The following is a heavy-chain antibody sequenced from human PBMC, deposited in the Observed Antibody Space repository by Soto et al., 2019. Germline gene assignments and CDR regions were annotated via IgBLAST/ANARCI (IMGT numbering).Heavy chain of an antibody. CDR2: INHSGST. V-gene: IGHV4-34*01. CDR1: GGSCSGYY. Sequence: LSLTCAVYGGSCSGYYWSWIRQPPGKGLEWIGEINHSGSTNYNPSLKSRVTISVDTSKNQFSLKLSSVTAADTAVYYCARFSMTTMLWGQGTLVTVSS. J-gene: IGHJ4*02. CDR3: ARFSMTTML. D-gene: IGHD4-4*01.